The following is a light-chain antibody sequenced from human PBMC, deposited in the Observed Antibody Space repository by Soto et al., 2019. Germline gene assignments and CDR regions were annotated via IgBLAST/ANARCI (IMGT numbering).Light chain of an antibody. CDR1: SSNIGSNY. CDR2: RNN. V-gene: IGLV1-47*01. CDR3: AAWHDSLTAFYV. Sequence: QSVLTQPPSASGTPGQRVTISCSGSSSNIGSNYVYWYQQLPGTAPKLLIYRNNQRPSGVPDRFSGSKSGTSASLAISGLRSEDEAYYYCAAWHDSLTAFYVFGTGTKATV. J-gene: IGLJ1*01.